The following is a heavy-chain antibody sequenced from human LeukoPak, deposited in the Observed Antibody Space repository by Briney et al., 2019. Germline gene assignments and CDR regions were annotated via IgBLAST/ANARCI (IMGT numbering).Heavy chain of an antibody. CDR3: AKRIQSAMAMGY. D-gene: IGHD5-18*01. CDR1: GFTFNTYG. J-gene: IGHJ4*02. V-gene: IGHV3-23*01. Sequence: GGSLRLSCAVSGFTFNTYGMTWVRQAPGKGLEWVSGISGSDGSTYHADSVKGRFTISRDNSKNTMYLQMNSLRAEDTAVYYCAKRIQSAMAMGYWGQGTLVTVSS. CDR2: ISGSDGST.